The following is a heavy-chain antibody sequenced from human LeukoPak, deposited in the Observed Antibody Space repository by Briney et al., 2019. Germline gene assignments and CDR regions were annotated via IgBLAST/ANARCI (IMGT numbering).Heavy chain of an antibody. CDR1: GFTFHNYA. CDR3: ARDLSVRTIDY. CDR2: IKQDGSEK. J-gene: IGHJ4*02. V-gene: IGHV3-7*04. D-gene: IGHD3-10*01. Sequence: GGSLRLSCAASGFTFHNYAIHWVRQAPGKGLEWVANIKQDGSEKYYVDSVKGRFTISRDNAKNSLYLQMNSLRAEDTAVYYCARDLSVRTIDYWGQGTLVTVSS.